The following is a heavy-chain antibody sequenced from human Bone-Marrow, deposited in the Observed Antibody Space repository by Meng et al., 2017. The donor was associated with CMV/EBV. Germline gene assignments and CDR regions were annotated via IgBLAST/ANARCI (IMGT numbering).Heavy chain of an antibody. Sequence: GESLKISCAASGFTFSSYWMHWVRQAPGKGLVWVSRINSDGSSTSYADSVKGRFTISRDNAKNTLYLQMNSLRAEDTAVYYCAMAFRGYSYGSYYYYGMDVWGQGTTVTVSS. V-gene: IGHV3-74*01. CDR3: AMAFRGYSYGSYYYYGMDV. CDR2: INSDGSST. J-gene: IGHJ6*02. D-gene: IGHD5-18*01. CDR1: GFTFSSYW.